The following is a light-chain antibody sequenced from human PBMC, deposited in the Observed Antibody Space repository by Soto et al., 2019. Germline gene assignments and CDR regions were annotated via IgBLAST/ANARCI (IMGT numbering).Light chain of an antibody. CDR3: QPSNNWPLT. V-gene: IGKV3-15*01. Sequence: EIVMTQSPATLTVWSGPRHNHSCRASQSVSTKLAWYQKKHGQAPRLLIYGASTRATGVPARFSGSGSETKFNLTISRLQSEELAVYYCQPSNNWPLTGGGGTKVDIK. CDR1: QSVSTK. J-gene: IGKJ4*01. CDR2: GAS.